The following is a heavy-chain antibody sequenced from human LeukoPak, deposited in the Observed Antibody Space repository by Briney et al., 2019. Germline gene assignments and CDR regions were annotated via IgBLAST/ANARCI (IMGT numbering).Heavy chain of an antibody. D-gene: IGHD3-3*01. CDR2: IKNDGKIT. Sequence: PGGSLRLSCAASEFTFNNYWMHWVRQALGKGLVWVSRIKNDGKITTYADSVKGRFTTSRDNAKNTFYLQMNSLRVEDTAVYYCLLIILGGSSQHWGQGTLVTVSS. J-gene: IGHJ1*01. CDR3: LLIILGGSSQH. V-gene: IGHV3-74*01. CDR1: EFTFNNYW.